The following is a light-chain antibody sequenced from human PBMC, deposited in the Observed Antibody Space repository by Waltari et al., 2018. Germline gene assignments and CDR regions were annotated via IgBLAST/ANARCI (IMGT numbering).Light chain of an antibody. V-gene: IGLV1-40*01. J-gene: IGLJ2*01. CDR3: QSFDNMLSGGVV. CDR2: GNN. Sequence: QSVLPQPPSVSGTPGQRVTISCSGSPPNIGTGHDVHWYQHLPGTAPILLIYGNNNRPSGVPDRFAGSKSGTSASLAITGLQADDEADYFCQSFDNMLSGGVVFGGGTKLAVL. CDR1: PPNIGTGHD.